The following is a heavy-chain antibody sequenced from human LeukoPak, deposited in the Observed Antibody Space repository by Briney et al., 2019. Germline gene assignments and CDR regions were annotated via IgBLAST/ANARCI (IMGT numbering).Heavy chain of an antibody. CDR2: INPNSGGT. J-gene: IGHJ4*02. Sequence: ASVKVSCKAAGYSFTDFYIHWVRQAPGQGPEWMGWINPNSGGTDYSQKFQGRVTMTRDTSISTPYMELSWLRSDDTAVYYCARALYTSRSYLATFSPTNFDYWGQGTLVTVSS. CDR3: ARALYTSRSYLATFSPTNFDY. CDR1: GYSFTDFY. V-gene: IGHV1-2*02. D-gene: IGHD6-13*01.